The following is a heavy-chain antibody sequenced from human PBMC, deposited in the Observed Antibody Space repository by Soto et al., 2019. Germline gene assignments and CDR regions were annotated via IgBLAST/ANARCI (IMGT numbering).Heavy chain of an antibody. D-gene: IGHD6-19*01. J-gene: IGHJ5*02. CDR1: GYTLTTFF. CDR3: ASRIRLDSSGWYGGNWFDP. Sequence: ASVKFSCKASGYTLTTFFMHWVRQAPGQGLEWMGVINPGYPAGRSTTYAQKFQGRVTMTRNTSISTAYMELSSLRSEDTAVYYCASRIRLDSSGWYGGNWFDPWGQGTLVTVSS. V-gene: IGHV1-46*01. CDR2: INPGYPAGRST.